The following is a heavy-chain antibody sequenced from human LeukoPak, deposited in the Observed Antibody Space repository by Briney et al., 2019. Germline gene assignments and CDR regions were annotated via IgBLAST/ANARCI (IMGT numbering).Heavy chain of an antibody. CDR3: AKGCRSGSICFLIDY. CDR1: GFSFSSHG. CDR2: ISFDGSDK. V-gene: IGHV3-30*18. D-gene: IGHD2-15*01. J-gene: IGHJ4*02. Sequence: GGSLRLSCAASGFSFSSHGMHWARQAPGKGLEWVAVISFDGSDKYYAHSVKGRFTISRDNSKNTLYVQMNSLRAEDTAVYYCAKGCRSGSICFLIDYWGQGTLVTVSS.